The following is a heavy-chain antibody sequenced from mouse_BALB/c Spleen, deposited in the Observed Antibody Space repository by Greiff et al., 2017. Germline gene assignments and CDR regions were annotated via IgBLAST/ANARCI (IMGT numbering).Heavy chain of an antibody. CDR3: AREGANWDAAY. Sequence: QGQLQQSGAELARPGASVKMSCKASGYTFTSYTMHWVKQRPGQGLEWIGYINPSSGYTNYNQKFKDKATLTADKSSSTAYMQLSSLTSEDSAVYYCAREGANWDAAYWGQRTLVTVSA. J-gene: IGHJ3*01. V-gene: IGHV1-4*01. D-gene: IGHD4-1*01. CDR1: GYTFTSYT. CDR2: INPSSGYT.